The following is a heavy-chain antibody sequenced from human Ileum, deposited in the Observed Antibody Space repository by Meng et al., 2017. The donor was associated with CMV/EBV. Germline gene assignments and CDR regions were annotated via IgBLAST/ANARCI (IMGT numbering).Heavy chain of an antibody. V-gene: IGHV6-1*01. CDR1: GDSVSSNSAA. CDR3: ARGYYDSSGYFFGAFDI. D-gene: IGHD3-22*01. J-gene: IGHJ3*02. Sequence: SCAISGDSVSSNSAAWNWIRQSPSRGLEWLGRTYYRSKWYNDYAVSVKSRITINPDTSKNQFSLQLNSVTPEDTAVYYCARGYYDSSGYFFGAFDIWGQATMVTVSS. CDR2: TYYRSKWYN.